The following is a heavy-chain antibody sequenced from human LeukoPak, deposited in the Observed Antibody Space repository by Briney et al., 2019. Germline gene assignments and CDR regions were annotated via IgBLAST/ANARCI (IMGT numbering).Heavy chain of an antibody. J-gene: IGHJ5*02. CDR2: ISSSSSTI. CDR3: AREPYYYGSGSHMGNWFDP. V-gene: IGHV3-48*01. Sequence: PGGSLRLSCAASGFTFSSYSMNWVRQAPGKGLEWVSYISSSSSTIYYADSVEGRSTISRDNAKNSLYLQMNSLRAEDTAVYYCAREPYYYGSGSHMGNWFDPWGQGTLVTVSS. D-gene: IGHD3-10*01. CDR1: GFTFSSYS.